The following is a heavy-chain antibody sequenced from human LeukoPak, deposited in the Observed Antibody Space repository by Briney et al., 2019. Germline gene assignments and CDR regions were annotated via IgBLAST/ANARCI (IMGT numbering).Heavy chain of an antibody. Sequence: SETLSLTCTVSGGSISSYYWSWIRQPPGKGLEWIGEINHSGSTNYNPSLKSRVTISVDTSKNQFSLKLSSVTAADTAVYYCARLLSTVDYWGQGTLVTVSS. D-gene: IGHD5/OR15-5a*01. V-gene: IGHV4-34*01. CDR1: GGSISSYY. CDR2: INHSGST. J-gene: IGHJ4*02. CDR3: ARLLSTVDY.